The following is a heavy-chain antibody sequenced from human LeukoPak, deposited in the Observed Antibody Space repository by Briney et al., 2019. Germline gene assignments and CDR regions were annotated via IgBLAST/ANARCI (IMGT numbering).Heavy chain of an antibody. V-gene: IGHV4-39*01. CDR3: ARHGGTRVTLVEVYYFDY. CDR1: GGSITSSSYY. J-gene: IGHJ4*02. D-gene: IGHD4-11*01. CDR2: IYYTGGT. Sequence: PSETLSLTCSVSGGSITSSSYYWGWIRQPPEKGLEWIGSIYYTGGTFYSPSLKSRVTISVDTSKNQFSLKLTSVTAADTAVYYCARHGGTRVTLVEVYYFDYWGQGTLVTVSS.